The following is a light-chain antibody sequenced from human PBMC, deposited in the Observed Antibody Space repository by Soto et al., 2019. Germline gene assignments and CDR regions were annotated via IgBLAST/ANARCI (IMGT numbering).Light chain of an antibody. CDR3: SSYTSSRTLV. Sequence: ALTQPASVSGSPGQSITISCTGTSSDVGAYNYVSWYQQHPGKAPKLMIYEVSNRPSGVSHRFSGSKSDNTASLTISGLQTDDEADYYCSSYTSSRTLVFGTGTKVTVL. CDR2: EVS. J-gene: IGLJ1*01. CDR1: SSDVGAYNY. V-gene: IGLV2-14*01.